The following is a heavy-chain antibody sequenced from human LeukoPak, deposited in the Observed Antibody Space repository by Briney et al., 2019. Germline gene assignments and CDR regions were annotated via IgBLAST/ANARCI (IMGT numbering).Heavy chain of an antibody. D-gene: IGHD3-10*01. Sequence: GGSLRLSCAASGFMFSGYWMHWVRQGPEKGLELVSRIDNDGNGIIYADSVKGRFTTSRDNAKNTLYLQMSSLRVEDTAVYYCARGRPEFFGSGTYLNDWGQGALVTVSS. CDR3: ARGRPEFFGSGTYLND. CDR1: GFMFSGYW. CDR2: IDNDGNGI. J-gene: IGHJ4*02. V-gene: IGHV3-74*01.